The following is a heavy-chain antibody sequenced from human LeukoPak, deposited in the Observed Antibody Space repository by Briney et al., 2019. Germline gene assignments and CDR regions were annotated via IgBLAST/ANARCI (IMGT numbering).Heavy chain of an antibody. Sequence: SGPTLVNPTETLTLTCTVSGFSLSNARMGVSWIRHPPGKDLERLAHIFSNDEKSYSTSLKSRLTISKDTSKSQVILTMTNRDPVDTATYYCARTDYGDYGGVFDIWGQGTMVTVSS. V-gene: IGHV2-26*01. CDR3: ARTDYGDYGGVFDI. CDR2: IFSNDEK. D-gene: IGHD4-17*01. CDR1: GFSLSNARMG. J-gene: IGHJ3*02.